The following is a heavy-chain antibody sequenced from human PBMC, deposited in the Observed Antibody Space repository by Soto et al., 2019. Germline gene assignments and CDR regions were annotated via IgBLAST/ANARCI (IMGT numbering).Heavy chain of an antibody. CDR3: ARTAEGLSGLFDD. V-gene: IGHV5-51*01. CDR2: IYPGDSDT. J-gene: IGHJ4*02. D-gene: IGHD3-3*01. Sequence: LGESLKISCKGSGYSFTNYWIVWVRQMPGKGLEWMGIIYPGDSDTRYSPSFQGQVTISADKSISTAYLQWSSLKASDTAMYYCARTAEGLSGLFDDWGQGTLVTVSS. CDR1: GYSFTNYW.